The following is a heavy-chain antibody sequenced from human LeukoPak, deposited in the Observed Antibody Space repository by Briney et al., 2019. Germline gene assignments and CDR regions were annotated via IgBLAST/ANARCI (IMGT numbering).Heavy chain of an antibody. CDR2: INLNSGTT. V-gene: IGHV3-23*01. D-gene: IGHD6-13*01. CDR1: GFALSVYA. Sequence: PGGSLRLSCSASGFALSVYAMSWLRQPPGKGLEWVSTINLNSGTTSYAAFVRGRFTISRDNSKNTLYLQLTTLRADDTATYYCAKPIRGGLAGTADWFHPGGQGTLVVLSS. J-gene: IGHJ5*01. CDR3: AKPIRGGLAGTADWFHP.